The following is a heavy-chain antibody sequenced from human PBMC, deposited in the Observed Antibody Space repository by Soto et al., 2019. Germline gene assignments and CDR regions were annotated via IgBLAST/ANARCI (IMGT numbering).Heavy chain of an antibody. CDR2: ISYDGSNK. Sequence: GGSLRLSGAASGFTFSTYGMYWVRQAPGKGLEWVAVISYDGSNKYYADSVKGRFTVSRDNSKNTLYLQMNSLRAEDTAVYYCAKDLGYYDSSGFYYGSEGFEYWGQGTPVTVSS. D-gene: IGHD3-22*01. CDR1: GFTFSTYG. J-gene: IGHJ4*02. V-gene: IGHV3-30*18. CDR3: AKDLGYYDSSGFYYGSEGFEY.